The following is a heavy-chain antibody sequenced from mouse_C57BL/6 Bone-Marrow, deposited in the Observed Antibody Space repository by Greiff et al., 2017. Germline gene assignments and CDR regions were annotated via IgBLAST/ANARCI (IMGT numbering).Heavy chain of an antibody. CDR2: INPNNGGT. CDR1: GYTFTDYN. Sequence: EVQLQQSGPELVKPGASVKIPCKASGYTFTDYNMDWVKQSHGKSLEWIGDINPNNGGTIYNQKFKGKATLTVDKSSSTAYMELRSLTSEDTAVYYCARLYYGNYGGYFDHWGQGTTLTVSS. CDR3: ARLYYGNYGGYFDH. J-gene: IGHJ2*01. V-gene: IGHV1-18*01. D-gene: IGHD2-1*01.